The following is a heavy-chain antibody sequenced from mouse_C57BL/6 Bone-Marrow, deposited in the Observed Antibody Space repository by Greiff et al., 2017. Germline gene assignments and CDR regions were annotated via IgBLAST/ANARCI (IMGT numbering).Heavy chain of an antibody. V-gene: IGHV1-22*01. Sequence: VQLQQSGPELVKPGASVKMSCKASGYTFTDYNMHCVKQSHGTSLEWIGYINPNNGGPSYNQNFKGKATLTANKSSSTAYMELRSLTSEDSAGYYCARNYCGSSLAMDYWGQGTSVTVSS. D-gene: IGHD1-1*01. CDR2: INPNNGGP. CDR1: GYTFTDYN. CDR3: ARNYCGSSLAMDY. J-gene: IGHJ4*01.